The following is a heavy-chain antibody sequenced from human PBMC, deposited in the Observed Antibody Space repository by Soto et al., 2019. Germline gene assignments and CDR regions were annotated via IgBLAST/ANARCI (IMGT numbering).Heavy chain of an antibody. CDR1: GSTFSNYW. CDR3: ARGARNYYYFDC. J-gene: IGHJ4*02. D-gene: IGHD1-7*01. CDR2: INGDGSST. Sequence: EVQLVESGGGLVQPGGPLRLSCVAPGSTFSNYWIHWVRQAPGKGLVWVSRINGDGSSTNYADSVKGQFTISRDNAKNTVYLQMNSLRVEDTAVYYCARGARNYYYFDCWGQGTLVTVSS. V-gene: IGHV3-74*01.